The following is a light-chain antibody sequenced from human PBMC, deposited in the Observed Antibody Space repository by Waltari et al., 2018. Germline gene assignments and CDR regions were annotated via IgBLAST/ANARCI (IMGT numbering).Light chain of an antibody. CDR2: DDS. CDR1: NIESKN. CDR3: QVWDSSSDPWA. J-gene: IGLJ2*01. V-gene: IGLV3-21*02. Sequence: SYVLTQPPSVSVAPGQTARITCGGNNIESKNVHWYQQNPGQAPVLVVYDDSARPSGISDRFSGSNSGNTATLTISRVEAGDEADYYCQVWDSSSDPWAFGGGTK.